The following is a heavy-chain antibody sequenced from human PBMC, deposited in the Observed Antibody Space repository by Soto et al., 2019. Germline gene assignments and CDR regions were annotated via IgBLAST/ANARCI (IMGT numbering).Heavy chain of an antibody. CDR1: AGSMSRYY. J-gene: IGHJ6*02. CDR3: ARAGRYGSGTLRVYGMDV. V-gene: IGHV4-59*01. D-gene: IGHD3-10*01. Sequence: SENLLLTCTVSAGSMSRYYRRVSRQPVGKVLEWIGYIYYSGSTNYNPSLKSRVTISVDTSKNQFSLKLSSVTAADTAVYYCARAGRYGSGTLRVYGMDVWGQGTTVT. CDR2: IYYSGST.